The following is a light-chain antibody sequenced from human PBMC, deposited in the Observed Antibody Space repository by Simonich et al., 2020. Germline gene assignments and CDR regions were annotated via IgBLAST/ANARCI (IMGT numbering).Light chain of an antibody. V-gene: IGLV7-43*01. CDR3: LLYYGGAHWV. Sequence: QTVVTQEPSLTVSPGGTVTLTCASSTGEVTSGYYPNWFQQKPGQEPRALIYSTSNKQSWTPARFSGSLLGGKAALTLSGVQPEDEAEYYCLLYYGGAHWVFGGGTKLTVL. CDR2: STS. CDR1: TGEVTSGYY. J-gene: IGLJ3*02.